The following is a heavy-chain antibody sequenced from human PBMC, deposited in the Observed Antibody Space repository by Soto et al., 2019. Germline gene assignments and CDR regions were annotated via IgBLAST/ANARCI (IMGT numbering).Heavy chain of an antibody. CDR3: ARDVAARRVLDY. J-gene: IGHJ4*02. V-gene: IGHV1-18*01. D-gene: IGHD6-6*01. CDR1: GYTFTSYG. Sequence: GASVKVSCKASGYTFTSYGISWVRQAPGQGLEWMRWISAYNGNTNYAQKLQGRVTMTTDTSTSTAYRELRSLRSDDTAVYYCARDVAARRVLDYWGQGTLVTVSS. CDR2: ISAYNGNT.